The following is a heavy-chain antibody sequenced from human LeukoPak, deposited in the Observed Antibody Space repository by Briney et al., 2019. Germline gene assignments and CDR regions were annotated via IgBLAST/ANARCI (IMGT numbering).Heavy chain of an antibody. CDR3: ARGGDTSTWYRALDSWGQGTLVIVLSDY. CDR1: GLIFSSHA. CDR2: ISHDGSNQ. Sequence: TGRSLTLSCAVSGLIFSSHAIHWVRQAPGKGLEWVSVISHDGSNQYYADSVKGRFTISRDNSKNTLYLQMKSLSAEDTAIYYCARGGDTSTWYRALDSWGQGTLVIVLSDYWDQGTLVTVSS. V-gene: IGHV3-30*04. D-gene: IGHD6-13*01. J-gene: IGHJ4*02.